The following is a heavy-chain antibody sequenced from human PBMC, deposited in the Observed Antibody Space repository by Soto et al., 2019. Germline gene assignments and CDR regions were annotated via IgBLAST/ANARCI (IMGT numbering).Heavy chain of an antibody. D-gene: IGHD1-20*01. J-gene: IGHJ4*02. CDR1: GFTFSTYA. Sequence: GGSLRLSCAASGFTFSTYAMHWVRQAPGKGLEWLAVMSYDGNNKYYADSVKGRFTISRDNSKNTLYLQMNGLRAEDTAVYCCATGNTWNLDYWGQGTLVTVSS. CDR2: MSYDGNNK. CDR3: ATGNTWNLDY. V-gene: IGHV3-30-3*01.